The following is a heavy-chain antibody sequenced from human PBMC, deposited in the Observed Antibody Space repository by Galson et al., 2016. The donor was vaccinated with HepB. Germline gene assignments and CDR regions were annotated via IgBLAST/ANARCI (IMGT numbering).Heavy chain of an antibody. CDR1: GFSFSSYG. J-gene: IGHJ6*04. V-gene: IGHV3-33*01. Sequence: SLRLSCAASGFSFSSYGMHWVRQAPGKGLEWVAVIWNDDGDEVHADPVKGRLTISRDTAKNILYLQMNSLRVDDTAVYYWARDRSDHGLDVWGRGTTVTVSS. CDR2: IWNDDGDE. CDR3: ARDRSDHGLDV.